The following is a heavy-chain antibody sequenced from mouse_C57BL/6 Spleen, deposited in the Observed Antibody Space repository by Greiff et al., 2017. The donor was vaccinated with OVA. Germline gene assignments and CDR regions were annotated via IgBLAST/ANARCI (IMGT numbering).Heavy chain of an antibody. Sequence: VQLKESGGGLVKPGGSLKLSCAASGFTFSSYAMSWVRQTPEKRLEWVATISDGGSYTYYPDNVKGRFTLSRDNAKNNLYLQMSHLKSEDTAMYYCAIERSGTEGLDYWGQGTTLTVSS. CDR3: AIERSGTEGLDY. D-gene: IGHD4-1*01. V-gene: IGHV5-4*01. J-gene: IGHJ2*01. CDR2: ISDGGSYT. CDR1: GFTFSSYA.